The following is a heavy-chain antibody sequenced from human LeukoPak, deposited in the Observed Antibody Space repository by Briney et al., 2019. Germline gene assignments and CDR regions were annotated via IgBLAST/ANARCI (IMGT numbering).Heavy chain of an antibody. Sequence: GASVKVSCKASGYTFTSYGISWVRQAPGQGLEWMGWISAYNGNTNYAQKLQGRVTMTTDTSTSTAYMELRSPRSDDTAVYYCARMDGITIFGVATRPFDYWGQGTLVTVSS. J-gene: IGHJ4*02. CDR1: GYTFTSYG. D-gene: IGHD3-3*01. CDR3: ARMDGITIFGVATRPFDY. V-gene: IGHV1-18*01. CDR2: ISAYNGNT.